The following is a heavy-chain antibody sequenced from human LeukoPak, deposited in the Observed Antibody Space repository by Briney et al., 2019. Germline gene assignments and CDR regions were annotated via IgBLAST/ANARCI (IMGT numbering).Heavy chain of an antibody. D-gene: IGHD3-22*01. CDR3: ARTAYDSSGYGAFDI. J-gene: IGHJ3*02. V-gene: IGHV3-21*01. CDR2: ISSSSSYI. CDR1: GFTFSSYS. Sequence: GGSLRLSCAASGFTFSSYSMNRVRQAPGKGLEWVSCISSSSSYIYYADSMKDRFTISRDNAKNSLYLQVNSLRVEDTAVYYCARTAYDSSGYGAFDIWGQGTVVTVSS.